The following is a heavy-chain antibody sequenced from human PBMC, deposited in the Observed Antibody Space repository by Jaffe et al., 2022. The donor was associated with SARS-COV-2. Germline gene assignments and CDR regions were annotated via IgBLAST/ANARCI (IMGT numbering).Heavy chain of an antibody. J-gene: IGHJ6*03. CDR1: GYTFSTYS. CDR3: AKDPAEAVWADYSYHMDV. Sequence: VQLLESGGDLVQPGGSLRLSCAASGYTFSTYSMNWVRQAPGKGLEWVSGIIGSGDRTYYADSVKGRFTISRDNSNNMVYLQMNSLRVEDTAIYYCAKDPAEAVWADYSYHMDVWGKGTTVTVYS. V-gene: IGHV3-23*01. D-gene: IGHD1-26*01. CDR2: IIGSGDRT.